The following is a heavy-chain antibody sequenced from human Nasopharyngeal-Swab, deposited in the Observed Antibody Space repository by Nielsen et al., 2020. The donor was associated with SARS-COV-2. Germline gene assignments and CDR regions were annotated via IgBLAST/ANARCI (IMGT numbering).Heavy chain of an antibody. CDR1: GSTFNFYY. CDR2: INPRDGST. J-gene: IGHJ3*02. Sequence: ASVKVSCKPSGSTFNFYYMHWVRQAPGQGLEWVGMINPRDGSTSYADNFQGRVTMTIDTSTGTVYMELSSLKSGDTAVYYCARWVETDTFFDTWGQGTMVTVSS. V-gene: IGHV1-46*02. CDR3: ARWVETDTFFDT.